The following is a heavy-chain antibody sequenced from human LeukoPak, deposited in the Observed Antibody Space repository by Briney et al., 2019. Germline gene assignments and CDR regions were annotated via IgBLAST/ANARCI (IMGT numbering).Heavy chain of an antibody. Sequence: PGGSLRLSCAASGFTFSDYYMSWIRQPPGEGLEWVSYISSSGSTIYYADSVKGRFTISRDNAKSSLYLQMSSLRAEDTAVYYCARDNLPSGSVVVGDYYSAMDVWGQGTTVTVSS. D-gene: IGHD2-15*01. J-gene: IGHJ6*02. CDR3: ARDNLPSGSVVVGDYYSAMDV. CDR2: ISSSGSTI. CDR1: GFTFSDYY. V-gene: IGHV3-11*01.